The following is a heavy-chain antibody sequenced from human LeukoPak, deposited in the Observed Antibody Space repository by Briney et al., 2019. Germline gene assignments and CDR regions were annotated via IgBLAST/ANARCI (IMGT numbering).Heavy chain of an antibody. CDR2: IYSGGST. CDR3: ARGSYSHYGMDV. V-gene: IGHV3-66*01. J-gene: IGHJ6*02. Sequence: GGSLRLSCAASGFTVSSNYMSWVRQAPGKGLEWVSVIYSGGSTYYADSVKGRFTISRDNSKNTLYLQMNSLRAEDTAVYYCARGSYSHYGMDVWGQGTTVTVSS. CDR1: GFTVSSNY. D-gene: IGHD1-26*01.